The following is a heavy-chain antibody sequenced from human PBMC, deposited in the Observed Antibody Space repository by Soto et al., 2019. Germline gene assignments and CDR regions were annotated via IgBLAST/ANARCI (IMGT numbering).Heavy chain of an antibody. V-gene: IGHV3-53*01. CDR2: IYSGGST. CDR3: AGPRSITGDAFDI. CDR1: GFTVSSNY. D-gene: IGHD1-20*01. J-gene: IGHJ3*02. Sequence: GGSLRLSCAASGFTVSSNYMSWVRQAPGKGLEWVSVIYSGGSTYYADSVKGRFTISRDNSKNTLYLQMNSLRAEDTAVDYCAGPRSITGDAFDIWGQGTMVTVSS.